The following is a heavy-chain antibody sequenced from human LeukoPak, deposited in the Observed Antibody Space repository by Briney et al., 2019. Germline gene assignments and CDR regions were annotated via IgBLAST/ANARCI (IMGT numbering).Heavy chain of an antibody. CDR1: GFTFSSYS. J-gene: IGHJ4*02. CDR2: ISSSSSYI. V-gene: IGHV3-21*01. Sequence: PGGSLRLSCAASGFTFSSYSMNWVRQAPGKGLEWVSSISSSSSYIYYADSVKGRFTISRDNAKNSLYLQMHNLRAEDTAVYYCAREGIQQDFDYWGQGTLVTVSS. D-gene: IGHD2-2*01. CDR3: AREGIQQDFDY.